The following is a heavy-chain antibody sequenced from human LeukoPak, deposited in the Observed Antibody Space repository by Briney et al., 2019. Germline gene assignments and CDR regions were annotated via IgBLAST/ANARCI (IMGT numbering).Heavy chain of an antibody. J-gene: IGHJ3*02. D-gene: IGHD6-13*01. CDR1: GGSISSGSYY. CDR2: IYASGST. Sequence: SQTLSLTCTVSGGSISSGSYYWSWIRQPAGKGLKWIGRIYASGSTNYNPSLKSRVTISVDTSKNQFSLKLSSVTAADTAVYYCARGGGAAAPQDAFDIWGQGTMVTVSS. V-gene: IGHV4-61*02. CDR3: ARGGGAAAPQDAFDI.